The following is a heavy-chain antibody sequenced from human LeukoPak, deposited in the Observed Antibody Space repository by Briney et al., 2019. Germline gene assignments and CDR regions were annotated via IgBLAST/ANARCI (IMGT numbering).Heavy chain of an antibody. J-gene: IGHJ4*02. Sequence: PSETLSLTCTVSGYSISSGYYWGWIRQPPGKGLEWIGYIYYSGSTNYNPSLKSRVTISVDTSKNQFSLKLSSVTAADTAVYYCARQATVVAGMGYWGQGTLATVSS. CDR3: ARQATVVAGMGY. D-gene: IGHD6-19*01. CDR1: GYSISSGYY. V-gene: IGHV4-38-2*02. CDR2: IYYSGST.